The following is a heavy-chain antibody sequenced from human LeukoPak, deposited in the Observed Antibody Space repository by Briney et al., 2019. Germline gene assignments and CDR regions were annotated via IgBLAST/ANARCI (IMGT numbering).Heavy chain of an antibody. J-gene: IGHJ6*03. D-gene: IGHD4-11*01. V-gene: IGHV3-7*01. CDR2: IKQDGSEK. CDR1: GFNFRSFW. CDR3: ATTPLNYYYYHMDV. Sequence: GGSLRLSCAASGFNFRSFWMSWVRQAPGKGLEWVANIKQDGSEKYYVDSVKGRFTISRDNAKNSLYLQMNSLRAEDTAVYYCATTPLNYYYYHMDVWGKGTTVTVSS.